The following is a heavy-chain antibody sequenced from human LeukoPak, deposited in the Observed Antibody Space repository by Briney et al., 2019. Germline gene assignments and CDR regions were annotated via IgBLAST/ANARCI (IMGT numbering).Heavy chain of an antibody. CDR1: GGSISTYY. D-gene: IGHD6-13*01. J-gene: IGHJ4*02. CDR3: ARSGGYSSSRSL. Sequence: SETLSLTCTVSGGSISTYYWNWIRQPPGKGLEWIGYIYYSGSTSYNPSLKSRVTISVDTSKNQFSLKLSSVTAADTAVYYCARSGGYSSSRSLWGQGTLVTVSS. CDR2: IYYSGST. V-gene: IGHV4-59*01.